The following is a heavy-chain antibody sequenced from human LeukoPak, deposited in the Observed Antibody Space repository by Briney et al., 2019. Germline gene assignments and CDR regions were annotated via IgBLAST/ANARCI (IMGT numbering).Heavy chain of an antibody. J-gene: IGHJ4*02. CDR2: IYYSGST. CDR1: GGSISSSSYY. CDR3: ASGLLRPYGGLDY. Sequence: SETLSLTCTVSGGSISSSSYYWSWIRQHPGKGLEWIGYIYYSGSTYYNPSLKSRGTISVDTSKNQFSLKLSSVTAADTAVYYCASGLLRPYGGLDYWGQGTLVTVSS. D-gene: IGHD3-3*01. V-gene: IGHV4-31*03.